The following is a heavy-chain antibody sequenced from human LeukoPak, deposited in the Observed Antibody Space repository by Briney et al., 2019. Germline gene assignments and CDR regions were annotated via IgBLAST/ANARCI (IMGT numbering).Heavy chain of an antibody. CDR3: ASLVVNNYFDY. Sequence: PSETLSLTCTVSGGSIRSYYWSWIRQPPGKGLEWIGYIYYSGSTNYNPSLKGRVTISVGTSKNQFSLKLSSVTAADTAVYYCASLVVNNYFDYWGQGTLVTVSS. V-gene: IGHV4-59*01. D-gene: IGHD3-22*01. CDR2: IYYSGST. CDR1: GGSIRSYY. J-gene: IGHJ4*02.